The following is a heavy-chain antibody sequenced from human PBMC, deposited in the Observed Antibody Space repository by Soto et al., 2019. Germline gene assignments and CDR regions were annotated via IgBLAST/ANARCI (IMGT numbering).Heavy chain of an antibody. CDR2: MNPNSGNT. J-gene: IGHJ3*02. V-gene: IGHV1-8*01. CDR1: GYTFTSYD. D-gene: IGHD3-3*01. Sequence: QVQLVQSGAEVKKPGASVKVSCKASGYTFTSYDINWVRQATGQGLEWMGWMNPNSGNTGYAQKCQGRVTMTRNTSISTAYMELSSLRSEDTAVYYCARVRPSSITIFGVVTSRAFDIWGQGTMVTVSS. CDR3: ARVRPSSITIFGVVTSRAFDI.